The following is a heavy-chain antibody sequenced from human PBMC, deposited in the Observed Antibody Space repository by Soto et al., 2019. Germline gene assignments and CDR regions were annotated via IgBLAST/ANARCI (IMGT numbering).Heavy chain of an antibody. CDR1: GYTFTSYY. D-gene: IGHD3-22*01. CDR2: INPSGGST. Sequence: QVQLVQSGAEVKNPGASVKVSCKASGYTFTSYYMHWVRQAPGQGLEWMGIINPSGGSTSYAQKFQGRVTMTRDTSTSTVYMELSSLRSEDTAVYYCARERGRYYDSSGYYDYWGQGTLVTVSS. CDR3: ARERGRYYDSSGYYDY. J-gene: IGHJ4*02. V-gene: IGHV1-46*01.